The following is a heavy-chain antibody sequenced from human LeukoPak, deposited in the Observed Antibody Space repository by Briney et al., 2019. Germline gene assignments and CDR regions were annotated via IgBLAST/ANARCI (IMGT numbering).Heavy chain of an antibody. D-gene: IGHD5-12*01. Sequence: GGSLRLSCSASGFPFSSYAMEWVRQAPGKGLEYVSAISDSGGSTYYADSVKGRFTISRDNSKNTLYLQMNSLRAEDTAIYYCAKEEWLRRDFNGMDVWGQGTTVTVSS. CDR3: AKEEWLRRDFNGMDV. CDR2: ISDSGGST. V-gene: IGHV3-64*04. CDR1: GFPFSSYA. J-gene: IGHJ6*02.